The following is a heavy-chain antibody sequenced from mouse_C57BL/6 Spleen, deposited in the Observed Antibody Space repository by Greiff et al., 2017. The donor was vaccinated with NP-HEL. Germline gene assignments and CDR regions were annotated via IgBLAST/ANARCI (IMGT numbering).Heavy chain of an antibody. CDR3: AYSSGYYFDY. V-gene: IGHV1-63*01. J-gene: IGHJ2*01. CDR2: IYPGGGYT. Sequence: VQLQQSGAELVRPGTSVKMSCKASGYTFTNYWIGWAKQRPGHGLEWIGDIYPGGGYTNYNEKFKGKATLTADKSSSTAYMQFSSLTSEDTAVYYCAYSSGYYFDYWGQGTTLTVSS. D-gene: IGHD3-2*02. CDR1: GYTFTNYW.